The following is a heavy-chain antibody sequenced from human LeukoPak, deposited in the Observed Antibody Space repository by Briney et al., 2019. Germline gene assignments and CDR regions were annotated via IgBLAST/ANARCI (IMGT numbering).Heavy chain of an antibody. CDR3: ARDLDTYSSSADASDI. CDR2: ISYDGSNT. D-gene: IGHD6-6*01. CDR1: GFTFSSYS. V-gene: IGHV3-30*04. J-gene: IGHJ3*02. Sequence: GRSLRLSCAASGFTFSSYSLHWVRQASGKGLEWVTSISYDGSNTYYADSVKGRFTISRDNSKNTLYLEMNSLRTNDTAVYYCARDLDTYSSSADASDIWGQGTMVTVSA.